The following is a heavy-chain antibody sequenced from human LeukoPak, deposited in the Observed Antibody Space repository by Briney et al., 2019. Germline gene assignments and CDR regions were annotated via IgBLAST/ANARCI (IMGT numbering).Heavy chain of an antibody. CDR2: MNPNSGNT. V-gene: IGHV1-8*01. CDR1: GYTFTSYD. CDR3: ARVPQLSSSWPGVYYYYYGMDV. J-gene: IGHJ6*02. Sequence: ASVKVSCKASGYTFTSYDINWVRQATGQGLEWMGWMNPNSGNTGYAQKFQGRVTVTRNTSISTAYMELSSLRSEDTAVYYCARVPQLSSSWPGVYYYYYGMDVWGQGTTVTVSS. D-gene: IGHD6-13*01.